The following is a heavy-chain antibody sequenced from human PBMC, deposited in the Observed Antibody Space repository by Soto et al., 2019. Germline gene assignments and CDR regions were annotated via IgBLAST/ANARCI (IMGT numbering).Heavy chain of an antibody. CDR3: ARDPSVDTAMAPFDY. V-gene: IGHV3-7*01. CDR2: IQQDGSER. J-gene: IGHJ4*02. CDR1: GFTFSSYW. Sequence: GGSLRLSCAASGFTFSSYWMGWVRQAPGKGLEWVANIQQDGSERHYGGSVKGRFTISRDNAKNSLYLKMNSLRAEDTAVYYCARDPSVDTAMAPFDYWGQGTLVTVSS. D-gene: IGHD5-18*01.